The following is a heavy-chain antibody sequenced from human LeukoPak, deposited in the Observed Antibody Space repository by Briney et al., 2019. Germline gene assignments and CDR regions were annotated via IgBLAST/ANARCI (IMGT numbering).Heavy chain of an antibody. CDR2: ISSDSNYI. D-gene: IGHD3-10*01. J-gene: IGHJ4*02. V-gene: IGHV3-21*01. CDR3: TRDLRRVADY. CDR1: GFTFSSYS. Sequence: GGSLRLSCAASGFTFSSYSMNWVRQAPGKGLEWVAAISSDSNYIYYADSLKGQFTISRDNAKNSLFLQMNSLRVEDTAVYYCTRDLRRVADYWGQGTLVTVSS.